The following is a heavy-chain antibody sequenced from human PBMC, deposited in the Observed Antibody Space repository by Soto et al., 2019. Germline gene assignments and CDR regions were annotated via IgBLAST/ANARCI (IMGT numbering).Heavy chain of an antibody. CDR1: GGSISSGDYY. CDR2: IYYSGST. V-gene: IGHV4-31*03. J-gene: IGHJ4*02. CDR3: ARGVYYGSGSYSYYFDY. Sequence: SETLSLTCTVSGGSISSGDYYWSWIRQHPGKGLEWIGYIYYSGSTYYNPSLESRVTMSVDTSKNQFSLKLSSVTAADTAVYYCARGVYYGSGSYSYYFDYWGQGTLVTVSS. D-gene: IGHD3-10*01.